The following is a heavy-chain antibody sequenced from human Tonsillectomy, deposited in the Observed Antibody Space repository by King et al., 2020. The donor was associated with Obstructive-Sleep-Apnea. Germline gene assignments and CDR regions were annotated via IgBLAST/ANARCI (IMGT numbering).Heavy chain of an antibody. V-gene: IGHV3-74*01. CDR3: ARSTVFGLLIYCGMDV. J-gene: IGHJ6*02. CDR1: GFTFYSYW. Sequence: EVQLVESGGGLVQPGGSLRLSCAASGFTFYSYWMHWVRQAPGKGLVGVSRIDSYGSSTSYADSVKGRFTISRDNAKNTLYLQMNSRRAEDTAVYYCARSTVFGLLIYCGMDVWGQGTTVTVSS. CDR2: IDSYGSST. D-gene: IGHD3/OR15-3a*01.